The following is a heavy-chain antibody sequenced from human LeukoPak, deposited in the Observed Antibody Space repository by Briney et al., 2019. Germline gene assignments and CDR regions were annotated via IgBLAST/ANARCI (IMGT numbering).Heavy chain of an antibody. CDR1: GYSISSGYY. D-gene: IGHD4-11*01. Sequence: SETLSLTCTVSGYSISSGYYWGWIRQPPGKGLEWIGSIYHSGSTYYNPSLKSRVTISVDTSKNQFSLKLSSVTATDTAIYFCARGRVSSSVYYSTYYYYFYMDVWGKGTTVSVSS. CDR3: ARGRVSSSVYYSTYYYYFYMDV. V-gene: IGHV4-38-2*02. CDR2: IYHSGST. J-gene: IGHJ6*03.